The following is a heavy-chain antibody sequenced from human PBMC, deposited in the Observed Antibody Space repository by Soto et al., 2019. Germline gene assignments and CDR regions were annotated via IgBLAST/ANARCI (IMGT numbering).Heavy chain of an antibody. CDR3: ARAYQYDSSFGAFDI. V-gene: IGHV3-7*01. CDR1: EFTFRNYW. D-gene: IGHD3-22*01. CDR2: IKQDGSEK. J-gene: IGHJ3*02. Sequence: GGSLRLSCAASEFTFRNYWMTWVRQAPGKGLEWVANIKQDGSEKFYVDSVRGRFTISRDNADNSLFLQMNSLRAEDTAVYYCARAYQYDSSFGAFDIWGQGTMVTVSS.